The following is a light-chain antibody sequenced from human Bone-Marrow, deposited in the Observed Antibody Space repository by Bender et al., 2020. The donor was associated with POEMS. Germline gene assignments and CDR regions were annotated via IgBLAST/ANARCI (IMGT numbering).Light chain of an antibody. Sequence: QSVLTQPPSVSGAPGQRVTISCTGSSSNIGAGYDVHWYQQVPGTAPKVVIYDSTSRPSGVPVRFSGSKSGNTAFLTVSGLQADDEAHYYYSSYAGEDVPGVFGGGTKLTVL. J-gene: IGLJ3*02. CDR3: SSYAGEDVPGV. V-gene: IGLV1-40*01. CDR2: DST. CDR1: SSNIGAGYD.